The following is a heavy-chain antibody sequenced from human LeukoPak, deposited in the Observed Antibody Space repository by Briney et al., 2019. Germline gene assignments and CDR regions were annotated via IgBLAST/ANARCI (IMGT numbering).Heavy chain of an antibody. CDR3: ARGPSGWYYFED. CDR2: IKQDGSEK. Sequence: GWSLRLSCAASGFTFSSYWMSWVRQAPGKGLERVANIKQDGSEKYYVDAVKGRFTISRDNAKNSLYLQMNSLRAEDTALYYCARGPSGWYYFEDWGQGTLVTVSS. V-gene: IGHV3-7*03. CDR1: GFTFSSYW. D-gene: IGHD6-19*01. J-gene: IGHJ4*02.